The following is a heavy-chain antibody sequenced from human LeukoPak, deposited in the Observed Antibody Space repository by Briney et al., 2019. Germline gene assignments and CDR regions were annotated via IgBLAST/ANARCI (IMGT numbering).Heavy chain of an antibody. D-gene: IGHD3-22*01. CDR2: ISWNSNTI. J-gene: IGHJ4*02. Sequence: GGSLRLSCAASGFSFYEYAMRWVRHVPGKGLEWVAGISWNSNTIFYADSVKGRFTIFRDNAKNSLYLQMNSLRAEDTAFYYCAKGPNYSGYNCLFDNWGQGTLVTVSS. CDR1: GFSFYEYA. V-gene: IGHV3-9*01. CDR3: AKGPNYSGYNCLFDN.